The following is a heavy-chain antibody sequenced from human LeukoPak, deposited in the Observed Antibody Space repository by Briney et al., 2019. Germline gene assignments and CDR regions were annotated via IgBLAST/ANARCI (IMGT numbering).Heavy chain of an antibody. Sequence: ASVKLSCKASGGTFSSYAISWVRQAPGQGLEWMGGIIPIFGTANYAQKFQGRVTMTRDMSTSTVYMELSSLRSEDTAVYYCARVAGDYYGSGDYFDYWGQGTLVTVSS. CDR2: IIPIFGTA. D-gene: IGHD3-10*01. CDR3: ARVAGDYYGSGDYFDY. CDR1: GGTFSSYA. V-gene: IGHV1-69*05. J-gene: IGHJ4*02.